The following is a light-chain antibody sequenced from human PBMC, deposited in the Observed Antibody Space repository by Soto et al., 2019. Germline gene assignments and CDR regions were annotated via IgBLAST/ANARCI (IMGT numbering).Light chain of an antibody. J-gene: IGKJ3*01. Sequence: DIVMTQSPDSLGVSLGERATINCKSSQSVLYSSNNKNYLAWYQQKPGQPPKLLIYWASTRESGVPDRFSGSGSGTDFTLTISSLQAEDVAVYYCQQCYSSPWSFGPGTKVDIK. CDR1: QSVLYSSNNKNY. CDR3: QQCYSSPWS. CDR2: WAS. V-gene: IGKV4-1*01.